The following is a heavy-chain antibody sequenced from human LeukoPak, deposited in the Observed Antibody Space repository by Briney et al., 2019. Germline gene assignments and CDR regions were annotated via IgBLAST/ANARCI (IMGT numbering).Heavy chain of an antibody. CDR2: IYNSGST. V-gene: IGHV4-59*08. D-gene: IGHD3-22*01. CDR1: GVSISTYH. J-gene: IGHJ3*02. CDR3: ARHTYYYDSSGHDAFDI. Sequence: SETLSLTCAVSGVSISTYHWTWIRQPPGEGLEWIGHIYNSGSTNYNPSLRGRVTISVDTSKNQFSLKLSSVTAADTAVYYCARHTYYYDSSGHDAFDIWGQGTMVTVSS.